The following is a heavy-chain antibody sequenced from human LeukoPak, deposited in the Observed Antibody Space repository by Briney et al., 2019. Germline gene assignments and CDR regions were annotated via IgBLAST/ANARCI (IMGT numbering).Heavy chain of an antibody. D-gene: IGHD4-17*01. CDR2: ISGSGGST. Sequence: QPGGSLRLSRAASGFTFSSYAMSWVRQAPGKGLEWVSAISGSGGSTYYADSVKGRFTISRDNAKNSLYLQMNSLGAEDTAVYYCARLYHKTTVVTPDAFDIWGQGTMVTVSS. CDR1: GFTFSSYA. CDR3: ARLYHKTTVVTPDAFDI. V-gene: IGHV3-23*01. J-gene: IGHJ3*02.